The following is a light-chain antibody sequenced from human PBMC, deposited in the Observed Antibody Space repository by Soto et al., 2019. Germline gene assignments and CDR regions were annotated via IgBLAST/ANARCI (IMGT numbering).Light chain of an antibody. CDR3: QQYNNWPLT. CDR2: GAS. V-gene: IGKV3-15*01. J-gene: IGKJ2*01. CDR1: QSVSSN. Sequence: EIVMTQSPATLSLSPGERATVSCRASQSVSSNLAWYQQKPGQAPRLLIYGASTRATGIPARFSGSGSGTEFTLTIGSQQSEDVAVYYCQQYNNWPLTFGQGTKLEIK.